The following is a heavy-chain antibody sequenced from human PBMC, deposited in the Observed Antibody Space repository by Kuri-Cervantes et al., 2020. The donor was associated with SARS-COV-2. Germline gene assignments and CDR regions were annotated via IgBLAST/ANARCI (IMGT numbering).Heavy chain of an antibody. CDR2: IKGGGGTT. CDR1: GFTFSSYA. Sequence: GESLKISCAASGFTFSSYAMSWVRQAPGKGLEWVSCIKGGGGTTYYAASVKGRFTVSRDNAKNTLYLLMSSLRVEDTVMYYCARDLGVAPDFWGQGTQVTVSS. V-gene: IGHV3-23*01. CDR3: ARDLGVAPDF. D-gene: IGHD3-16*01. J-gene: IGHJ4*02.